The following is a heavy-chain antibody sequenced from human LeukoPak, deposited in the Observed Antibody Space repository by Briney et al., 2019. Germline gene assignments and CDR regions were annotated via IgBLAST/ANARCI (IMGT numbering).Heavy chain of an antibody. CDR3: ATAEIAVAGFQVRYYFDY. D-gene: IGHD6-19*01. CDR2: FDPGDGET. V-gene: IGHV1-24*01. CDR1: GYTLTELS. Sequence: ASVKVSCKVSGYTLTELSMHWVRQAPGKGLEWMGGFDPGDGETIYAQKFQGRVTMTEDTSTDTAYMELSSLRSEDTAVYYCATAEIAVAGFQVRYYFDYWGQGTLVTVSS. J-gene: IGHJ4*02.